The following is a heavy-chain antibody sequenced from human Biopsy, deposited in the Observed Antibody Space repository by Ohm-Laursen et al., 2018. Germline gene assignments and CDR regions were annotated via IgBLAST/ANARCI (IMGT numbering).Heavy chain of an antibody. J-gene: IGHJ2*01. Sequence: SLRLSCSASGFTFSNYGMHWARQAPGKGLEWVALIWYDGSNKNSEDSAKGRFTVSRDNSKNTLFLQMNNLRAEDTAVYYCARDQSGLRGVNWYFDLWGRGTLVTVSS. CDR1: GFTFSNYG. CDR2: IWYDGSNK. V-gene: IGHV3-33*02. CDR3: ARDQSGLRGVNWYFDL. D-gene: IGHD5/OR15-5a*01.